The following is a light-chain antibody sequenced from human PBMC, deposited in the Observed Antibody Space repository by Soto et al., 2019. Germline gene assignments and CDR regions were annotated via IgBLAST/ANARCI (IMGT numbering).Light chain of an antibody. Sequence: QSAPTQPASASGTPGQWVTLACSGSDSNIGTNTVYWYQQLPETAPKLLIHSDNERPSGVPDRFSGAKSGTSASLVIRGLQSEDEADFYCSAWDDSLNGPVFGGGTKLTVL. CDR2: SDN. V-gene: IGLV1-44*01. J-gene: IGLJ2*01. CDR1: DSNIGTNT. CDR3: SAWDDSLNGPV.